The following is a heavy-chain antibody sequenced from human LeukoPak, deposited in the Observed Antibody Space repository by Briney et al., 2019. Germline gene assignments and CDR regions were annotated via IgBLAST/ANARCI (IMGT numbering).Heavy chain of an antibody. J-gene: IGHJ5*02. CDR3: ARAVRGRFLEWLRPYNWFDP. CDR1: GGSFGGYY. CDR2: INQSGST. V-gene: IGHV4-34*01. D-gene: IGHD3-3*01. Sequence: PSETLPLTCVVSGGSFGGYYWSWIRQPPGKGLEWIGEINQSGSTKYNPSLKSRVTISVDTSKFSLKLSSVTAADTAVYYCARAVRGRFLEWLRPYNWFDPWGQGTLVTVSS.